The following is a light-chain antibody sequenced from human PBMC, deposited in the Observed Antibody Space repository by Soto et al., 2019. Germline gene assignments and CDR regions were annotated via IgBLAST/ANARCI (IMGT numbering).Light chain of an antibody. CDR3: QQYNRWPFT. Sequence: MMMKQSPVTLSVTPGESATLSCRASQSVISNLAWYQQKPGQAPRLLIYGASTRATGIPDRFSGSGPGTEFTLTISSLQSGDFAVYYCQQYNRWPFTFGPGTKVDI. CDR1: QSVISN. V-gene: IGKV3-15*01. CDR2: GAS. J-gene: IGKJ3*01.